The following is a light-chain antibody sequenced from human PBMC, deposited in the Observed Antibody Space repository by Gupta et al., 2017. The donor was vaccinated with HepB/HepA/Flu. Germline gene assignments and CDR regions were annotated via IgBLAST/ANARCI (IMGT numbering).Light chain of an antibody. CDR2: KAS. CDR3: QQDSNYWT. V-gene: IGKV1-5*03. Sequence: DIQMTQSPSTLSASVGDRVTITCRASQSIGKRLAWYQQKPGKAPKLLIYKASGLEGGVPSRFSGSGSGTEFTLTINSLQTDDFATYYCQQDSNYWTFGQGTKVEIK. J-gene: IGKJ1*01. CDR1: QSIGKR.